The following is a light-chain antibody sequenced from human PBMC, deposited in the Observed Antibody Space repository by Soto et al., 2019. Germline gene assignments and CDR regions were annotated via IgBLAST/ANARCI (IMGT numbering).Light chain of an antibody. V-gene: IGKV3-20*01. CDR1: QSVSSSY. J-gene: IGKJ2*01. Sequence: EIVLTQSPGTLSLSPGERATISCRASQSVSSSYLAWYQQKPGQAPRLLIYGASCRATGIPDRFSGSGSGTDFALTISRLEPQDFAVYYCQQYGSSPPNTFGQGTKLEIK. CDR2: GAS. CDR3: QQYGSSPPNT.